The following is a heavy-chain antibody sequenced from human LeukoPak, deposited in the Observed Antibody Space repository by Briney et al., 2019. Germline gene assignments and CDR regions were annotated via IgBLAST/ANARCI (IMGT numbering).Heavy chain of an antibody. V-gene: IGHV3-30*02. D-gene: IGHD3-3*01. CDR2: IRYDGSNK. Sequence: GGSLRLSCAASGFTFSSYWMSWVRQAPGKGLEWVAFIRYDGSNKYYADSVKGRFTISRDNSKNTLYLQMNSLRAEDTAVYYCAKVGWSGYYYYYMDVWGKGTTVTVSS. CDR3: AKVGWSGYYYYYMDV. CDR1: GFTFSSYW. J-gene: IGHJ6*03.